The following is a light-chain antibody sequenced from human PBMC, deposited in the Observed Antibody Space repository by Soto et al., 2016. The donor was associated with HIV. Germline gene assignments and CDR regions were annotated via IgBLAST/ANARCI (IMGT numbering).Light chain of an antibody. CDR1: SLRSYY. J-gene: IGLJ2*01. Sequence: SSELTQDPAVSVALGQTVRITCQGDSLRSYYGSWYQQKPGQAPVLVIYGKNSRPQGSHDRFSGSTSGNTASLTITGAQAEDEADYYCDSRDSSGNHLIFGGGTKLTVL. V-gene: IGLV3-19*01. CDR3: DSRDSSGNHLI. CDR2: GKN.